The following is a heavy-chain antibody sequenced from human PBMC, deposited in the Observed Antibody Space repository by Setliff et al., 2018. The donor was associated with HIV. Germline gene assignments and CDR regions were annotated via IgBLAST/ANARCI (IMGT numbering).Heavy chain of an antibody. CDR3: ARDLYTSGWPNWFDP. Sequence: ASVKVSCKASGYTFTNFGITWVRQVPGQGLEWMGWVNTNNDKTNYAQRFQGRVTMTTDRSTKTAYLDLGSLRPDDTAVYYCARDLYTSGWPNWFDPWGPGTLVTVSS. CDR1: GYTFTNFG. CDR2: VNTNNDKT. V-gene: IGHV1-18*01. J-gene: IGHJ5*02. D-gene: IGHD6-19*01.